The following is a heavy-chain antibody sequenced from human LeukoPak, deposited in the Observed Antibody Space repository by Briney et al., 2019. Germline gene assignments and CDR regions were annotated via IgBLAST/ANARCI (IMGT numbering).Heavy chain of an antibody. J-gene: IGHJ6*02. Sequence: GGSLRLSCAASGFTFDDYAMHWVRQAPGKGLEWVAGISWNSGSIGYADSVKGRFTISRDNAKNSLYLQMNSLRAEDTALYYCAKAASSRWYGMDVRGQGTTVTASS. CDR3: AKAASSRWYGMDV. CDR1: GFTFDDYA. D-gene: IGHD2-15*01. V-gene: IGHV3-9*01. CDR2: ISWNSGSI.